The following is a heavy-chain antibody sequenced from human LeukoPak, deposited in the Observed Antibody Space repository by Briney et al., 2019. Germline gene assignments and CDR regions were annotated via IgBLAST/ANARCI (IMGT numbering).Heavy chain of an antibody. Sequence: RGESLKISCKGSGYSFTSYWIGWVRQMPGKGLEWMGIIYPGDSDTRYSPSFQGQVTISADKSISTAYLQWSSLKASDTAMYYCARCGGDCYSWFRFLDYWGQGTLVTVSS. J-gene: IGHJ4*02. CDR2: IYPGDSDT. CDR1: GYSFTSYW. CDR3: ARCGGDCYSWFRFLDY. V-gene: IGHV5-51*01. D-gene: IGHD2-21*02.